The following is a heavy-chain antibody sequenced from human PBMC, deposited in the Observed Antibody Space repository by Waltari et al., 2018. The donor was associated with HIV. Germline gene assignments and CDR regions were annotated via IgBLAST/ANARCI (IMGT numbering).Heavy chain of an antibody. CDR3: ARDGPAPKNIYHYYGMDV. J-gene: IGHJ6*02. V-gene: IGHV3-30-3*01. CDR2: ISYDGTNK. CDR1: RYICSGYA. Sequence: QVQLVESGGGVVRPGRSLRLSCAASRYICSGYAIHWFRQPPGKGLEWVAVISYDGTNKYYAESVRGRFTISRDNSENTLYLEMNSLKPDDTAVYYCARDGPAPKNIYHYYGMDVWGQGTTVTVSS. D-gene: IGHD2-2*01.